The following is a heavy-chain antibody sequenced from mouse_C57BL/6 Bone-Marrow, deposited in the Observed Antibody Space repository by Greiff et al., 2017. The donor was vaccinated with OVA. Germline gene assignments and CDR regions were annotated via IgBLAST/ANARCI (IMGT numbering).Heavy chain of an antibody. Sequence: EVHLVESGGGLVQPGGSLKLSCAASGFTFSDYYMYWVRQTPEKRLEWVAYISNGGGSTYYPDTVKGRFTISRDNAKNTLYLQMSRLKSEDTAMYYCARRGYYDYDDYAMDYWGQGTSVTVSS. CDR3: ARRGYYDYDDYAMDY. CDR2: ISNGGGST. V-gene: IGHV5-12*01. D-gene: IGHD2-4*01. CDR1: GFTFSDYY. J-gene: IGHJ4*01.